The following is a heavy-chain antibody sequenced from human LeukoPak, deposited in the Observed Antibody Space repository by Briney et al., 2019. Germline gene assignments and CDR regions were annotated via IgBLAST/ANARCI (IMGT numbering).Heavy chain of an antibody. CDR1: GDGVSSNSAT. CDR3: ARDGMAVAVGYFDL. V-gene: IGHV6-1*01. CDR2: TYYRSKWYN. Sequence: SQTLSLTCAISGDGVSSNSATWNWIRQSPSRGLEWLGRTYYRSKWYNDYAASVKSRITIKPDTSKNQFSLQLNSVTPEDTAVYCCARDGMAVAVGYFDLWGRGTLVTVSS. D-gene: IGHD6-19*01. J-gene: IGHJ2*01.